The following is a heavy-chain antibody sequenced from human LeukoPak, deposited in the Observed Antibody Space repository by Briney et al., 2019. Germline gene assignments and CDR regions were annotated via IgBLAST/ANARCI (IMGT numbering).Heavy chain of an antibody. CDR1: GGTFSSYA. CDR3: ARYGSRDGDYYYYGMGV. V-gene: IGHV1-69*01. J-gene: IGHJ6*04. D-gene: IGHD5-24*01. Sequence: ASVKVSCKASGGTFSSYAISWVRQAPGQGLEWMGGIIPIFGTANYAQKFQGRVTITADESTSTAYMELSSLRSEDTAVYYCARYGSRDGDYYYYGMGVWGKGTTVTVSS. CDR2: IIPIFGTA.